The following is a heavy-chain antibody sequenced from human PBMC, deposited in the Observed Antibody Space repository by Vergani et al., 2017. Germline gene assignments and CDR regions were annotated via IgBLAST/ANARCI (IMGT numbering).Heavy chain of an antibody. D-gene: IGHD3-16*02. V-gene: IGHV3-7*03. CDR3: ARDRDHGLRLGELSSHFDY. Sequence: EVQLVESGGGLVQPGGSLRLSCAASGFTFSSYWMSWVRQAPGKGLEWVANIKLDGSEKYYVDSVKGRFTISRDNAKNSLYLQMNSLRAEDTAVYYCARDRDHGLRLGELSSHFDYWGQGTLVTVSS. CDR1: GFTFSSYW. J-gene: IGHJ4*02. CDR2: IKLDGSEK.